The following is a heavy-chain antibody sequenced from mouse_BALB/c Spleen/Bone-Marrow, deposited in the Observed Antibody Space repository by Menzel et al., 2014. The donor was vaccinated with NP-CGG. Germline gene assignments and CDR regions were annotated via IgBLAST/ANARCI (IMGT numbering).Heavy chain of an antibody. J-gene: IGHJ3*01. D-gene: IGHD2-10*02. V-gene: IGHV7-1*02. CDR2: SRNKAKHYTT. CDR1: GFTFSDFY. Sequence: EVMLVESGGGLVQPGDSLILSCATSGFTFSDFYMEWVRQPPGKRLEWIAASRNKAKHYTTEYSASVKGRFIVSRDTSQSILYLQMNALRAEDTAIYYCARDVGYGNYFVYWGQGTLVTVSA. CDR3: ARDVGYGNYFVY.